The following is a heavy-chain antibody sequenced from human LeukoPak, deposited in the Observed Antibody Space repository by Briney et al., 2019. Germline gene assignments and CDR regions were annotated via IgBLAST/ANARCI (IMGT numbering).Heavy chain of an antibody. CDR1: GGSISSSSYY. J-gene: IGHJ4*02. CDR2: IYYSGST. V-gene: IGHV4-39*01. CDR3: ARHLITIFGVVTPYFDY. D-gene: IGHD3-3*01. Sequence: PSETLSLTCTVSGGSISSSSYYWGWIRQPPGTGLEWIGSIYYSGSTYYNPSLKSRVTISVDTSKNQFSLKLSSVTAADTAVYYCARHLITIFGVVTPYFDYWGQGTLVTVSS.